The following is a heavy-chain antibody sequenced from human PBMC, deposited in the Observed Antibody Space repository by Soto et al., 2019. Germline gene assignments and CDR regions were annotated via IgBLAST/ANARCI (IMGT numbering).Heavy chain of an antibody. CDR1: GGSISSGDYY. D-gene: IGHD4-17*01. CDR2: IYYSGST. V-gene: IGHV4-30-4*01. J-gene: IGHJ6*02. Sequence: PSETLSLTCTVSGGSISSGDYYWSWIRQPPGKGLEWIGYIYYSGSTYYNPSLKSRVTISVDTSKNQFSLKLSSVTAADTAVYYCARVRTLGYYYGMDVWGQGTTVTVSS. CDR3: ARVRTLGYYYGMDV.